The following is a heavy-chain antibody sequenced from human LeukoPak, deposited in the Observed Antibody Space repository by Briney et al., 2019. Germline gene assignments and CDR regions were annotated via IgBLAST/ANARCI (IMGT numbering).Heavy chain of an antibody. Sequence: GGSLRLSCAASGFTFSSYWMSWVRQAPGKGLEWVASIKQDGSEKYYVDSVKGRFTISRDNAKNSLYLQMNSLRAEDTAVYYCASPGSAAVNAFDIWGQGTMVTVSS. D-gene: IGHD6-13*01. CDR2: IKQDGSEK. CDR1: GFTFSSYW. V-gene: IGHV3-7*01. CDR3: ASPGSAAVNAFDI. J-gene: IGHJ3*02.